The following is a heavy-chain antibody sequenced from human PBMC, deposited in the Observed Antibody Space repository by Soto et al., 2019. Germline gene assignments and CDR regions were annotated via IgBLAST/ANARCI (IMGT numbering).Heavy chain of an antibody. D-gene: IGHD5-12*01. CDR1: GFSLSTSGVG. V-gene: IGHV2-5*02. CDR2: IYWDDDK. J-gene: IGHJ6*02. CDR3: VRDIAGTQGWYYYGMDV. Sequence: QITLKESGPTLVKPTQTLTLTCTFSGFSLSTSGVGVGWIRQPPGKALEWLALIYWDDDKRYSPSLKSRLTITKDTSKNQVVLTMTNMDPVDTATYYCVRDIAGTQGWYYYGMDVWGQGTTVTVSS.